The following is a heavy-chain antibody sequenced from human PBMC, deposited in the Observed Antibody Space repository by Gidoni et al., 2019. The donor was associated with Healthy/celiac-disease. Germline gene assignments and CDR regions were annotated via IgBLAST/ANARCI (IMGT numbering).Heavy chain of an antibody. CDR3: AKDGIVVVVAATPGAFDI. CDR2: ISGSGSST. D-gene: IGHD2-15*01. J-gene: IGHJ3*02. CDR1: GFTFSSYA. V-gene: IGHV3-23*01. Sequence: VQLLESGGGLVQPGGSLRRSCAASGFTFSSYAMSWVRQATGKGVAGVSAISGSGSSTYYADSVKGRFTISRDNSKNTLYLQMNSLRAEDTAVYYCAKDGIVVVVAATPGAFDIWGQGTMVTVSS.